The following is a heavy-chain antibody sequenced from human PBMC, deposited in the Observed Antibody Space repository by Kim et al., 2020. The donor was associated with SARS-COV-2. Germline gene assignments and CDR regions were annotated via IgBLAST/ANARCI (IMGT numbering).Heavy chain of an antibody. CDR2: INPSGGST. V-gene: IGHV1-46*01. CDR1: GYTFTSYY. D-gene: IGHD3-10*01. CDR3: ARWRWFEGPFDY. Sequence: ASVKVSCKASGYTFTSYYMHWVRQAPGQGLEWMGIINPSGGSTSYAQKFQGRVTMTRDTSTSTVYMELSSLRSEDTAVYYCARWRWFEGPFDYWGQGTLVTFCS. J-gene: IGHJ4*02.